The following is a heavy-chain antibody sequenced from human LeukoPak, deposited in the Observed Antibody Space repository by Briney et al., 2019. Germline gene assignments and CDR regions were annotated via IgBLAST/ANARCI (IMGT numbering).Heavy chain of an antibody. CDR1: GGSFSSYY. V-gene: IGHV4-34*01. CDR3: ARDSQSRYFDWSLPYGMDV. D-gene: IGHD3-9*01. CDR2: INHRGST. Sequence: KSSETLSLTCAVYGGSFSSYYWSWIRQPPGKGLEWIGEINHRGSTNYNPSLKSRVTISVDTSKNQFSLKLSSVTAADTAVYYCARDSQSRYFDWSLPYGMDVWGQGTTVTVSS. J-gene: IGHJ6*02.